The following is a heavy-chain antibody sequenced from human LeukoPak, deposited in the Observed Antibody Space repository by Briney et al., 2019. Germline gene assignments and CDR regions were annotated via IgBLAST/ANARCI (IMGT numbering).Heavy chain of an antibody. CDR1: GYTFTSYE. D-gene: IGHD6-6*01. Sequence: ASVRVSCKASGYTFTSYEINWVRQATGQGLEWMGIINPSGGSTSYAQKFQGRVTMTRDTSITTAYMELSRLRSDDTAVYYCARVGGRQLVVFSYWGQGTLVTVSS. J-gene: IGHJ4*02. V-gene: IGHV1-46*01. CDR2: INPSGGST. CDR3: ARVGGRQLVVFSY.